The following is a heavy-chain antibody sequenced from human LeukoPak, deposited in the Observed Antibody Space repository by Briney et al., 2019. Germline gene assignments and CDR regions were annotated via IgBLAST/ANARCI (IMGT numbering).Heavy chain of an antibody. J-gene: IGHJ2*01. CDR2: IYSGGTT. V-gene: IGHV3-53*01. CDR1: GFNVSTYY. Sequence: PGGSLRLSCAASGFNVSTYYMNWVRQAPGKGLEWVSIIYSGGTTYYADSVKGRFTISRDTSKNTLSLQMNSLRAEDTAVYFCARVGDHFHWNLDLWGRGTLVTVSS. CDR3: ARVGDHFHWNLDL. D-gene: IGHD3-3*02.